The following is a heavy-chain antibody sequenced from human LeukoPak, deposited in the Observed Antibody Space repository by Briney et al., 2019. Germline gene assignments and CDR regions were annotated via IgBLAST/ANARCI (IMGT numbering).Heavy chain of an antibody. CDR3: ARDPRNRSRGGGFDP. D-gene: IGHD3-10*01. Sequence: GGSLRLSCAASGLTFSSYSMNWVRQAPGKGLEWVSSISSSSSYIYYADSVKGRFTISRDNAKNSLYLQMNSLRAEDTAVYYCARDPRNRSRGGGFDPWGQGTLVTVSS. CDR1: GLTFSSYS. V-gene: IGHV3-21*01. J-gene: IGHJ5*02. CDR2: ISSSSSYI.